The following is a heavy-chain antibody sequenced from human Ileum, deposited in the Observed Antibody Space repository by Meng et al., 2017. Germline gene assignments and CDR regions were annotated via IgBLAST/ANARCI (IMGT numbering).Heavy chain of an antibody. D-gene: IGHD2-15*01. J-gene: IGHJ4*02. CDR1: GFTFSNYA. Sequence: LSLTCAASGFTFSNYAMNWVRQAPGKGLEWVSSIIGSGADTYYVGSVQGRFTISRDNSKNTLSLQMNGLRAEDTAMYYCAKGSRASCIGARCYDFDYWGQGTLVTVSS. CDR3: AKGSRASCIGARCYDFDY. V-gene: IGHV3-23*01. CDR2: IIGSGADT.